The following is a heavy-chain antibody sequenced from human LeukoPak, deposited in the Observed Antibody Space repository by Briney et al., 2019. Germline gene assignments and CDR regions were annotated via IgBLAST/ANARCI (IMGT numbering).Heavy chain of an antibody. Sequence: VGTLRLSCAASGFTFSSYDMHWVRQATGKGLEWVLAIGTAGDTYYPGSVKGRFTISRENAKNSLYLQMNSLRAGDTAVYYCARDAGDLDAFDIWGQGTMVTVSS. CDR2: IGTAGDT. J-gene: IGHJ3*02. D-gene: IGHD2-21*02. CDR1: GFTFSSYD. CDR3: ARDAGDLDAFDI. V-gene: IGHV3-13*01.